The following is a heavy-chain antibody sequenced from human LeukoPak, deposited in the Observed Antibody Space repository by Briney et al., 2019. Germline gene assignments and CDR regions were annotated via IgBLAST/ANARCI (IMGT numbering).Heavy chain of an antibody. CDR1: GFTFSSYA. Sequence: GGSLRLSCAASGFTFSSYAMTWVRQAPGKGLDWVSRICGGYSTYYADSVKGRLTISRDNYKKKMYLKMNSLRDEDTAVYYCAKEGSSWYGEVDYWGQGSLVTVSS. D-gene: IGHD6-13*01. CDR3: AKEGSSWYGEVDY. V-gene: IGHV3-23*01. CDR2: ICGGYST. J-gene: IGHJ4*02.